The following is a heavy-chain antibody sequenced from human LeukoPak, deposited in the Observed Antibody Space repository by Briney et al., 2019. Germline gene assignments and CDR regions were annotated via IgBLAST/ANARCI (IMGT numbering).Heavy chain of an antibody. V-gene: IGHV1-69*04. Sequence: SVKVSCKASGGTFSNYAINWVRQAPGQGLEWMGRITPILGLINYAQKFQGRVTITADKSTSTGYMEVTGLRSDDTAIYYCARGRGSRTGYNGDYLDFWGQGTLVTVSS. CDR1: GGTFSNYA. J-gene: IGHJ4*02. CDR3: ARGRGSRTGYNGDYLDF. CDR2: ITPILGLI. D-gene: IGHD5-18*01.